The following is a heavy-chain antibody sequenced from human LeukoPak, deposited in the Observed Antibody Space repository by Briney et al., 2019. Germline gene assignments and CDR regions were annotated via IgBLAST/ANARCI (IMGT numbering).Heavy chain of an antibody. CDR1: GFTFSVST. CDR3: TRPRLLVGEPPRYMDV. V-gene: IGHV3-73*01. CDR2: IRTKANSYAT. Sequence: GGSLRLSCAASGFTFSVSTIHWVRQASGKGLEWVGHIRTKANSYATAYAASVKGRFTISRHDSKNTAYLQMNSLKTEDTALYYCTRPRLLVGEPPRYMDVWGKGTTVIVSS. D-gene: IGHD1-26*01. J-gene: IGHJ6*03.